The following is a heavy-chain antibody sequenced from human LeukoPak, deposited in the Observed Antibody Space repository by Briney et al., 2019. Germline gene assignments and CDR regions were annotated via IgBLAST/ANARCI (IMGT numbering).Heavy chain of an antibody. CDR3: AKVRYSYGYVRY. Sequence: GGSLRLSCAAPGFTFSSYAMSWVRQAPGKGLEWVSAISGSGGSTYYADSVKGRFTISRDNSKNTLYLQMNSLRAEDTAVYYCAKVRYSYGYVRYWGQGTLVTVSS. D-gene: IGHD5-18*01. CDR1: GFTFSSYA. J-gene: IGHJ4*02. V-gene: IGHV3-23*01. CDR2: ISGSGGST.